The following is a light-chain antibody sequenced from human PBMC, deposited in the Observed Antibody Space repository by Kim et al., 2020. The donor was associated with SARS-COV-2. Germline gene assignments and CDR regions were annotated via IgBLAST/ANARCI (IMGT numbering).Light chain of an antibody. V-gene: IGKV1-5*01. J-gene: IGKJ2*01. Sequence: DIQMTQSPSTLSASVGDRVTITCRASQSISSWLAWYQQKPGKAPKLLIYDASSLGSGVPSRFSGSGSGTEFTLTISSLQPDDFATYYCQQYNSYSPYTFGQGTKLEI. CDR1: QSISSW. CDR3: QQYNSYSPYT. CDR2: DAS.